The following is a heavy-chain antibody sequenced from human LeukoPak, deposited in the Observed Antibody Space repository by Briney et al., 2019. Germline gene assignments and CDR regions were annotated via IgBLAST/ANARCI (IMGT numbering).Heavy chain of an antibody. D-gene: IGHD3-10*01. V-gene: IGHV3-23*01. J-gene: IGHJ4*02. Sequence: PGGSLRLSCAASGFTFSSYAMSWVRQAPGKGLEWVSTISGSGGSTYYADSVKGRFTISRDNSKNTLYLQMNSLRAEDTAVYYCAKGRLGEWLPFDYWGQGTLVTVSS. CDR1: GFTFSSYA. CDR3: AKGRLGEWLPFDY. CDR2: ISGSGGST.